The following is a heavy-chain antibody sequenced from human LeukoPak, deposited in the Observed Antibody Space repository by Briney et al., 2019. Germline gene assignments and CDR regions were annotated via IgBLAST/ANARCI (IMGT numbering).Heavy chain of an antibody. CDR1: GFTFGSHG. CDR2: IFGSGGSP. V-gene: IGHV3-23*01. CDR3: GKTTVGYSSGQKPAWPVDY. D-gene: IGHD5-18*01. Sequence: GGSLRLSCAASGFTFGSHGMYWVRQAPGKGLEWVAGIFGSGGSPHYADSVKGRFIISRDNPRNTVHLQIDSLRDEDTAVYYCGKTTVGYSSGQKPAWPVDYWGQGTLVTVSS. J-gene: IGHJ4*02.